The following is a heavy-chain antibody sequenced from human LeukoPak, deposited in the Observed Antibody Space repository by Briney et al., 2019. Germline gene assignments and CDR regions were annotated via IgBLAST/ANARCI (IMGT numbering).Heavy chain of an antibody. J-gene: IGHJ6*02. CDR2: INPNSGGT. Sequence: ASVKVSCKASGGTFSSYAISWVRQAPGQGLEWMGWINPNSGGTNYAQKFQGRVTMTRDTSISTAYMELSRLRSDDTAVYYCARENIVVVVAADYYYGMDVWGQGTTVTVSS. D-gene: IGHD2-15*01. CDR1: GGTFSSYA. CDR3: ARENIVVVVAADYYYGMDV. V-gene: IGHV1-2*02.